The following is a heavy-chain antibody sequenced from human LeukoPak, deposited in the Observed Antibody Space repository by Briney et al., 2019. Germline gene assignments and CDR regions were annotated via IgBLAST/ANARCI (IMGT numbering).Heavy chain of an antibody. J-gene: IGHJ4*02. V-gene: IGHV6-1*01. CDR1: GDSFSNNSAV. CDR2: TYYRSKWYN. D-gene: IGHD2-8*02. Sequence: SQTLSLTCAISGDSFSNNSAVWNWIRQSPSRGLEWLGRTYYRSKWYNDYGASVKSRITVNPDTSKNQFSLQLNSVTPEDTAVYYCVRSQYWRFDDWGQGTLVTVSS. CDR3: VRSQYWRFDD.